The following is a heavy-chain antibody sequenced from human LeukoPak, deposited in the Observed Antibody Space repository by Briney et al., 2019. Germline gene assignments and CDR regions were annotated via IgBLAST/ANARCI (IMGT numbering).Heavy chain of an antibody. Sequence: GGSLRLSCAASGFTFGAYSMNWVRQAPGKGLEWVSSIDSSRGYKYYRDSVKGGFTTSRDHAKNSLHLQMTSLRAEDTAVYSCAREDSYEAFDIWGQGTMVTVSS. CDR2: IDSSRGYK. J-gene: IGHJ3*02. CDR1: GFTFGAYS. D-gene: IGHD3/OR15-3a*01. V-gene: IGHV3-21*01. CDR3: AREDSYEAFDI.